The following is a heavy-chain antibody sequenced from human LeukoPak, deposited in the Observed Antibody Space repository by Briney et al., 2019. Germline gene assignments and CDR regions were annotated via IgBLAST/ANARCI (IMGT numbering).Heavy chain of an antibody. CDR3: ARDLYVNCSSTSCSPPPPNWFDP. V-gene: IGHV1-18*04. D-gene: IGHD2-2*01. CDR1: GYTFTSYG. Sequence: ASVKVSCKASGYTFTSYGISWVRQAPGQGLEWMGWISAYNGNTNYAQKLRGRVTMTTDTSTSTAYMELRSLRSDDTAVYYCARDLYVNCSSTSCSPPPPNWFDPWGQGTLVTVSS. J-gene: IGHJ5*02. CDR2: ISAYNGNT.